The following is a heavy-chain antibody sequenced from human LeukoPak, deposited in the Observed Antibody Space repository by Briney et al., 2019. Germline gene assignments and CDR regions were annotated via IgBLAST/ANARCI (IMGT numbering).Heavy chain of an antibody. J-gene: IGHJ4*02. D-gene: IGHD3-3*01. Sequence: SGPTLVNPTQTLTLTCTFSGFSLSTSGVGVGWIRQPPGKALEWLALIYWDDDKRYSPSLKSRLTITKDTSKNQVVLTMTNMDPVDTATYYCAHSRITIFGVVTDGPFDYWGQGTLVTVSS. CDR2: IYWDDDK. V-gene: IGHV2-5*02. CDR3: AHSRITIFGVVTDGPFDY. CDR1: GFSLSTSGVG.